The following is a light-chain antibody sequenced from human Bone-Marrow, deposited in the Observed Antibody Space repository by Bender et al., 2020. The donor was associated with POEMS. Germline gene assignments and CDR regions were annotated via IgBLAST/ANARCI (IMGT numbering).Light chain of an antibody. CDR2: SSH. J-gene: IGLJ3*02. CDR3: AVWDDSLNGWV. CDR1: SSNIGAHA. V-gene: IGLV1-44*01. Sequence: QSVLTPPPSASGTPGQRVTISCSGGSSNIGAHAVNWYQHLTGTAPKLLIYSSHRRPSEVPDRFSGSKSGTSASLAISGLQSEDEADYYCAVWDDSLNGWVFGGGTKLTVL.